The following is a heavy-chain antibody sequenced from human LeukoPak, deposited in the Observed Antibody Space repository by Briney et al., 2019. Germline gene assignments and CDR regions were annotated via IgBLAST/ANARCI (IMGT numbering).Heavy chain of an antibody. J-gene: IGHJ4*02. D-gene: IGHD6-13*01. Sequence: GGSLRLSCAASGFTFSSYWMTWVRQAPGKGPEWVANINQDGSEKHYVDSVEGRFTISRDNAKNSLFLQMNSLRVEDTAVFYCARDGFVGAADYWGQGTLVTVSS. V-gene: IGHV3-7*01. CDR3: ARDGFVGAADY. CDR1: GFTFSSYW. CDR2: INQDGSEK.